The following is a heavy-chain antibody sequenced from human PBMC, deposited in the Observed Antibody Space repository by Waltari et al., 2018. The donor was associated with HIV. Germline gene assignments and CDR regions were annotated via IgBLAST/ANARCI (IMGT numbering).Heavy chain of an antibody. CDR2: IYYSGSP. CDR3: ARHRRNDIGDY. J-gene: IGHJ4*02. Sequence: QLQLQESGPGLVKPSETLSLTCTVSGGPISVSNYYWGWLRQPPGKGLEWIGSIYYSGSPYYNPSLKSRVTISIDTSKNQFSLKLSSVTAADTAVYYCARHRRNDIGDYWGQGTLVTVSS. V-gene: IGHV4-39*01. D-gene: IGHD3-9*01. CDR1: GGPISVSNYY.